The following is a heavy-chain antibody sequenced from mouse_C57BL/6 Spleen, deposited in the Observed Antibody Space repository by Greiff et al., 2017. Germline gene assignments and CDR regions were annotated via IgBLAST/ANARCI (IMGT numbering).Heavy chain of an antibody. Sequence: VQLQQPGAELVRPGTSVKLSCKASGYTFTSYWMHWVKQRPGQGLEWIGVIDPSDSYTNYNQKFKGKATLTVDTSSSTAYMQLSSLTSEDSAVYYCARGGYYGSSPYYFDYWGQGTTLTVSS. V-gene: IGHV1-59*01. CDR1: GYTFTSYW. CDR2: IDPSDSYT. D-gene: IGHD1-1*01. CDR3: ARGGYYGSSPYYFDY. J-gene: IGHJ2*01.